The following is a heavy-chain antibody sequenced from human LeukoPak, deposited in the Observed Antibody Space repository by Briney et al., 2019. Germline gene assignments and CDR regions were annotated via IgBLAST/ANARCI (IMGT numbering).Heavy chain of an antibody. V-gene: IGHV4-59*01. CDR3: ARDRAGYCSGGSCLYYFDY. CDR2: IYYSGST. J-gene: IGHJ4*02. CDR1: GGSISSYY. D-gene: IGHD2-15*01. Sequence: PSETLSLTCTVSGGSISSYYWSWIRQPPGKGLEWIGYIYYSGSTNYNPSLKSRVTISVDTSKNQFSLKLSSVTAADTAVYYCARDRAGYCSGGSCLYYFDYWGQGTLVTVSS.